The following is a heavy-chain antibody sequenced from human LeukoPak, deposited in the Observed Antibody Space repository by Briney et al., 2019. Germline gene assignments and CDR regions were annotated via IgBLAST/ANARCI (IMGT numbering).Heavy chain of an antibody. V-gene: IGHV4-59*08. CDR3: ASSNGIYGGGTNLDY. D-gene: IGHD4-23*01. J-gene: IGHJ4*02. CDR2: IYYSGST. Sequence: SETLSLTCTVSGGSISSYYWSWIRQPPGKGLEWIGYIYYSGSTNYNPSLKSRVTISVDTSKNQFSLKLSSVTAADTAVYYCASSNGIYGGGTNLDYWGQGTLVTVPS. CDR1: GGSISSYY.